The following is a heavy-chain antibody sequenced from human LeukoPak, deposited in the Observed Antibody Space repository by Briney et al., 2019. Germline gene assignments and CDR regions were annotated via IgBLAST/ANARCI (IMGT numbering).Heavy chain of an antibody. J-gene: IGHJ4*02. CDR3: ARGPRGYCSSTSCRIFDY. D-gene: IGHD2-2*01. CDR1: GYTFTSYG. V-gene: IGHV1-18*04. CDR2: ISAYNGNT. Sequence: ASVKVSCKASGYTFTSYGISWVRQAPGQGLEWMGWISAYNGNTNYAQKLQGRVTMTTDTSTGTAYMELRSLRSDDTAVYYCARGPRGYCSSTSCRIFDYWGQGTLVTVSS.